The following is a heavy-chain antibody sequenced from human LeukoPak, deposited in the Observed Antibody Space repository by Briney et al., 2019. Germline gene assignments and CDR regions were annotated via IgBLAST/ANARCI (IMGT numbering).Heavy chain of an antibody. J-gene: IGHJ4*02. CDR2: ISSRSSYI. D-gene: IGHD4-17*01. CDR3: ARVSKSAVTSHLDY. Sequence: GGSLRLSCAASVFTFSSYSMNWVRQARGKGLEWVASISSRSSYIYYTDSVKGRFTISRDNAKNSLYLQMNSLRAEDTAVYYCARVSKSAVTSHLDYWGQGTLVTVSS. CDR1: VFTFSSYS. V-gene: IGHV3-21*01.